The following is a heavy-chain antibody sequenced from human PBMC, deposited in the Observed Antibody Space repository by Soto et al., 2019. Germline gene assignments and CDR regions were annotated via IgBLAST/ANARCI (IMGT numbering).Heavy chain of an antibody. CDR1: GGSISSGDYY. J-gene: IGHJ4*02. D-gene: IGHD5-12*01. CDR2: IYYSGST. Sequence: PSETLSLTCTVSGGSISSGDYYWSWIRQPPGKGVEWIGYIYYSGSTYYNPSLKSRVTISVDTSKNQFSLKLSSVTAADTAVYYCARDRAKAGVFDYWGQGTMVTVSS. CDR3: ARDRAKAGVFDY. V-gene: IGHV4-30-4*01.